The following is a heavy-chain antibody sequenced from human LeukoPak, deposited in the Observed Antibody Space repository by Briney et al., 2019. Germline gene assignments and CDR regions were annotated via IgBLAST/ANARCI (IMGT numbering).Heavy chain of an antibody. V-gene: IGHV3-23*01. D-gene: IGHD3-10*01. CDR2: ISCSGGST. CDR1: GCTFSSYA. Sequence: PGGSLRLSCAASGCTFSSYAMSWVRQAPGKGLEWVSAISCSGGSTYYADSVKGRFTISKENSKNTLYLQMNSLRAGDTAVYYCAKLWFGDPNPYFDYWGQGTLVTVSS. CDR3: AKLWFGDPNPYFDY. J-gene: IGHJ4*02.